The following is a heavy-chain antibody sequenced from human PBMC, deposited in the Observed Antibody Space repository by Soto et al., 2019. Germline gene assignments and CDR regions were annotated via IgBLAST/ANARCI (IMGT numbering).Heavy chain of an antibody. Sequence: LRLSCAASGFTFSSYAMSWVRQAPGKGLEWVSAISGSGGSTYYADSVKGRFTISRDNSKNTLYLQMNSLRAEDTAVYYCAKNPDIVVVVAATVFDIWGQGTMVTVSS. CDR3: AKNPDIVVVVAATVFDI. D-gene: IGHD2-15*01. CDR2: ISGSGGST. V-gene: IGHV3-23*01. J-gene: IGHJ3*02. CDR1: GFTFSSYA.